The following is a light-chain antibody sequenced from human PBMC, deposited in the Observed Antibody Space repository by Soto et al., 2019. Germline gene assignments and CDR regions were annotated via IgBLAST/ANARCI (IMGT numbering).Light chain of an antibody. J-gene: IGKJ2*01. CDR3: QQYGSSPPGYT. V-gene: IGKV3-20*01. CDR2: XAS. CDR1: QSVNSMY. Sequence: VLTQSPGTLSLSPGERATLSCRSSQSVNSMYLAWYQQKACQAPRLXXXXASSRAAGIPERFSGSGSGTDFTLIISRLEPEDFAVYYCQQYGSSPPGYTFGQGTKVDIK.